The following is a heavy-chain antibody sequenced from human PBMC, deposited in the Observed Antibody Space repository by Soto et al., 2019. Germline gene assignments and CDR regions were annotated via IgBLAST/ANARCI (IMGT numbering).Heavy chain of an antibody. V-gene: IGHV3-15*07. CDR1: GIIFSDAW. D-gene: IGHD2-2*01. CDR2: VKPKSVGETI. J-gene: IGHJ4*02. CDR3: TADLVGLRQIIAY. Sequence: GGSLRLSCAVSGIIFSDAWLNWVRQAPEEGLEWVGRVKPKSVGETIDYAAPVKGRFTISRDDSENTLYLEMNSLKIEDTAVYYFTADLVGLRQIIAYSGQRTLVPVSS.